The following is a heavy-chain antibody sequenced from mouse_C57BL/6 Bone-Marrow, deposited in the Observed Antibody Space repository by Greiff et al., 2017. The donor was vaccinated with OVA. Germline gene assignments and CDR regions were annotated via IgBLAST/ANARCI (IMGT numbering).Heavy chain of an antibody. CDR1: GFSLTSYG. CDR3: ARNGFSYYGTKYYFDY. J-gene: IGHJ2*01. Sequence: VMLVESGPGLVQPSQSLSITCTVSGFSLTSYGVHWVRQSPGKGLEWLGVIWSGGSTDYNAAFISRLSISKDNSKSQVFFKMNSLQADDTAIYYCARNGFSYYGTKYYFDYWGQGTTLTVSS. CDR2: IWSGGST. V-gene: IGHV2-2*01. D-gene: IGHD1-1*01.